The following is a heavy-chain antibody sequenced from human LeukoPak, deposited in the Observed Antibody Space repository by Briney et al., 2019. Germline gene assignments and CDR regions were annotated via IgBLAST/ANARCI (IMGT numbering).Heavy chain of an antibody. CDR3: ARHLIREEVSSSSIGFDP. J-gene: IGHJ5*02. Sequence: KSSETLSLTCSVSGGSISSYYWSWIRQPPGKGLEWIGSVYYSGSTNYNPSLKSRVTISVDTSKNQLSLKLRSVTAADTAVYYCARHLIREEVSSSSIGFDPWGQGTLVTVSS. D-gene: IGHD6-6*01. CDR1: GGSISSYY. V-gene: IGHV4-59*08. CDR2: VYYSGST.